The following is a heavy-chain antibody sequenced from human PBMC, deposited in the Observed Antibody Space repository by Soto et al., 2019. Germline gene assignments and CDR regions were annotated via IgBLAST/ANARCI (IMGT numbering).Heavy chain of an antibody. CDR3: ARVDHRGYFSVLTDF. D-gene: IGHD3-10*02. V-gene: IGHV4-61*01. J-gene: IGHJ4*02. Sequence: PSETLSLTCTVSGGSVSSGSYYWSWIRQPPGKGLEWIGYIYYSGSTNYNPSLKSRVTISADTSRNQFSLSLSSLTAADTAVYYCARVDHRGYFSVLTDFWGQGILVTVSS. CDR2: IYYSGST. CDR1: GGSVSSGSYY.